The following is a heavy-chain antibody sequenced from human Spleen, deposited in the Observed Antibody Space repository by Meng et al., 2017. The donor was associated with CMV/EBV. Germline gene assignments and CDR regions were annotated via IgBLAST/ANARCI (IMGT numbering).Heavy chain of an antibody. J-gene: IGHJ4*02. CDR2: LNWDGSDV. D-gene: IGHD3-16*02. V-gene: IGHV3-9*01. CDR1: GFTFDDYS. CDR3: AREGRMITFGGVIVINKYYFDY. Sequence: SLKISCAASGFTFDDYSMHWVRQVPGKGLEWVSGLNWDGSDVGYVDSVKGRFTISRDNARNSLHLQMNSLRDEDTALYYCAREGRMITFGGVIVINKYYFDYWGQGTLVTVSS.